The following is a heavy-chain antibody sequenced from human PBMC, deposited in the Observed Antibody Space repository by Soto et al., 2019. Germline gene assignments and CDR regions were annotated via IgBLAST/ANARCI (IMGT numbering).Heavy chain of an antibody. D-gene: IGHD5-18*01. Sequence: ASVKVSCKXSGYTFTGYYMHWVRQAPGQGLEWMGWINPNSGGTNYAQKFQGWVTMTRDTSISTAYMELSRLRSDDTAVYYCARVRGYSYGYAGGAFDIWGQGTMVTVSS. J-gene: IGHJ3*02. CDR2: INPNSGGT. V-gene: IGHV1-2*04. CDR1: GYTFTGYY. CDR3: ARVRGYSYGYAGGAFDI.